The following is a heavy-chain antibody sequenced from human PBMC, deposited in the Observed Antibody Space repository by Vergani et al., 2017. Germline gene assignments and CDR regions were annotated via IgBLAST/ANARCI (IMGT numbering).Heavy chain of an antibody. CDR1: GFTFSSYA. CDR3: ARVRFLASEDIVVVPAAGNGFGGSESDAFDI. CDR2: ISYDGSNK. V-gene: IGHV3-30-3*01. J-gene: IGHJ3*02. Sequence: QVQLVESGGGVVQPGRSLRLSCAASGFTFSSYAMHWVRQAPGKGLEWVAVISYDGSNKYYADSVKGRFTISRDNSKNTLYLQMNSLRAEDTAVYYCARVRFLASEDIVVVPAAGNGFGGSESDAFDIWGQGTMVTVSS. D-gene: IGHD2-2*01.